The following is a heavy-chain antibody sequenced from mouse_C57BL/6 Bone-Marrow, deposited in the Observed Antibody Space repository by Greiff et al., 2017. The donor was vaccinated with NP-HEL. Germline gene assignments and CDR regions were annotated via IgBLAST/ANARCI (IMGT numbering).Heavy chain of an antibody. J-gene: IGHJ4*01. D-gene: IGHD1-1*01. CDR1: GFTFSDYG. CDR3: ARHPSYYYGSSPYAMDY. V-gene: IGHV5-15*01. Sequence: EVQGVESGGGLVQPGGSLKLSCAASGFTFSDYGMAWVRQAPRKGPEWVAFISNLAYSIYYADTVTGRFTISRENAKNTLYLEMSSLRSEDTAMYYCARHPSYYYGSSPYAMDYWGQGTSVTVSS. CDR2: ISNLAYSI.